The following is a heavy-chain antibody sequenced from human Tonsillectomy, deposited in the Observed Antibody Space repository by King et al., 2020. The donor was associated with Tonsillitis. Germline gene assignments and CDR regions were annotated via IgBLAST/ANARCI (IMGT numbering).Heavy chain of an antibody. V-gene: IGHV4-39*01. Sequence: QLQESGPGLVKPSETLSLTCTVSGGSISSRGYYWGWIRQPPGKGLEWIGSIYYSGRTSYNPSLKSRVTISVDTSKNQFSLKLSSVTAADTALYYCARQGEVLRFLEWLSFGDNFDYWGQGTLVTVSS. D-gene: IGHD3-3*01. CDR1: GGSISSRGYY. CDR3: ARQGEVLRFLEWLSFGDNFDY. CDR2: IYYSGRT. J-gene: IGHJ4*02.